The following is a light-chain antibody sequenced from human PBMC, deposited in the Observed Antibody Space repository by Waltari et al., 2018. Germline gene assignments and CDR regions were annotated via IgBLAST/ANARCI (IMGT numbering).Light chain of an antibody. Sequence: SHVLTPPPSVSVAPGQTAKITCVGNSVGSESVHWYQQKSGRAPEVVVYDDSARPSGIPERMSGAKSGNTATLTIARVEAGDEADYYCQLWDGITDHWVFGGGTKVTVL. CDR1: SVGSES. J-gene: IGLJ3*02. V-gene: IGLV3-21*02. CDR2: DDS. CDR3: QLWDGITDHWV.